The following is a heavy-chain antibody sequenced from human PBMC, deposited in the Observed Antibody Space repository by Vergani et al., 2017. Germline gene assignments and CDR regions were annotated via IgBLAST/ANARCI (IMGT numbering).Heavy chain of an antibody. V-gene: IGHV4-59*01. Sequence: QVQLQESGPGPVKPSETLSLTCTVSGGSISSYYWSWIRQPPGKGLEWIGYIYYSGSTNYNPSLKSRVTISVDTSKNQFSLKLSSVTAADTAVYYCARVAKDYYYYGMDVWGQGTTVTVSS. CDR1: GGSISSYY. J-gene: IGHJ6*02. CDR2: IYYSGST. CDR3: ARVAKDYYYYGMDV.